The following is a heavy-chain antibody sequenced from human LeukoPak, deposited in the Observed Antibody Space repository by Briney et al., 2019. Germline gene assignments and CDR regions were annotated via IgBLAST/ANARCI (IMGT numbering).Heavy chain of an antibody. CDR1: GGSFSGYY. J-gene: IGHJ4*02. V-gene: IGHV4-34*01. CDR3: ARISFLERLSTSYYFDY. Sequence: SETLSLACAVYGGSFSGYYWSWIRQPPGKGLEWIGEINHSGSTNYNPSLKSRVTISVDTSKNQFSLKLSSVTAADTAVYYCARISFLERLSTSYYFDYWGQGTLVTVSS. CDR2: INHSGST. D-gene: IGHD3-3*01.